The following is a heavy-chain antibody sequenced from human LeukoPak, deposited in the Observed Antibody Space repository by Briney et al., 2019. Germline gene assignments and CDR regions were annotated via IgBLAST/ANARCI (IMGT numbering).Heavy chain of an antibody. CDR3: AKDCCSSTPNNWFDP. V-gene: IGHV4-59*01. CDR2: IYNSRST. J-gene: IGHJ5*02. D-gene: IGHD2-2*01. CDR1: GDSISSYY. Sequence: SETLSLTCTVSGDSISSYYWSWIRQPPGKGLEWIGYIYNSRSTSYNPSLKSRVTISEDTSRIQFSLKLSSVTAADTAVYYCAKDCCSSTPNNWFDPWGQGTLVTVSS.